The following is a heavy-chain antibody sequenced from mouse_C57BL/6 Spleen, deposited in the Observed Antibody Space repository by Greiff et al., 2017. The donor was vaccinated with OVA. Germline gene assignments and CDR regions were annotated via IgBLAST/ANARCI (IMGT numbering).Heavy chain of an antibody. V-gene: IGHV1-82*01. CDR1: GYAFSSSW. Sequence: QVQLQQSGPELVKPGASVKISCKASGYAFSSSWMNWVKQRPGKGLEWIGRIYPGDGDTNYNGKFKGKATLTADKSSSTAYMQLSSLTSEDSAVYFCARWLLGAMDDWGQGTSVTVSS. J-gene: IGHJ4*01. D-gene: IGHD2-3*01. CDR2: IYPGDGDT. CDR3: ARWLLGAMDD.